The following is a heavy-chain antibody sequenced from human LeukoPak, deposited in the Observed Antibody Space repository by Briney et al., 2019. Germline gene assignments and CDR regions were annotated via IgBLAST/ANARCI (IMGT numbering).Heavy chain of an antibody. D-gene: IGHD6-19*01. CDR2: IGRGIT. V-gene: IGHV3-48*04. Sequence: GGSLRLSCAASGFTFSSYSMNWVRQAPGKGLEWVSHIGRGITYADSVKGRFTISRDNAKNSVYLQMNSLRAEDTAVYYCARGSGWLDYWGQGTLVTVSS. J-gene: IGHJ4*02. CDR1: GFTFSSYS. CDR3: ARGSGWLDY.